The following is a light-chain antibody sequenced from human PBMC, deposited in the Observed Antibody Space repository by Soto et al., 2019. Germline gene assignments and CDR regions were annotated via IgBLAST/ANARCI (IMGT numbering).Light chain of an antibody. Sequence: EIVLTQSPGTLSFSAGERATLSCRASQRVNSRYLAWYQQKPGQGPRLLVYRASARTLGIPARFSGSESGTEFTLTISSLQSEDFAVYYCQQYNSWPITFGQGTRLEIK. V-gene: IGKV3-15*01. CDR3: QQYNSWPIT. CDR1: QRVNSRY. J-gene: IGKJ5*01. CDR2: RAS.